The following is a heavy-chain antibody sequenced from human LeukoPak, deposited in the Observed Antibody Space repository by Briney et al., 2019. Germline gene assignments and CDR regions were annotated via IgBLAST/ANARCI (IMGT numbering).Heavy chain of an antibody. D-gene: IGHD3-10*01. CDR1: GGSITSAGYY. V-gene: IGHV4-31*01. J-gene: IGHJ5*02. Sequence: SETLSLTCTVSGGSITSAGYYWHWIRQLPGKGLEWIGYIYYSGSTYYNPSLKSQVTISVDTSKNQFSLKLSSVTAADTAVYYCARDQGSGMRWFDPWGQGTLVTVSS. CDR2: IYYSGST. CDR3: ARDQGSGMRWFDP.